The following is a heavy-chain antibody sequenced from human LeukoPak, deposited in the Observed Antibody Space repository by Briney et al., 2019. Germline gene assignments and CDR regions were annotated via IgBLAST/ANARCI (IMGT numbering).Heavy chain of an antibody. D-gene: IGHD2-15*01. CDR2: IEFSGNT. J-gene: IGHJ5*02. Sequence: SETLSLTCSVSRATINSRAYSWGCLRQSPEKGLEWVGSIEFSGNTYYNPSVQSRVAISLDTSKNHFSLNLNSVTAADTAVYYCAGQQCNGGSCYSRAIWFDPWGQGTLVSVSS. CDR3: AGQQCNGGSCYSRAIWFDP. V-gene: IGHV4-39*01. CDR1: RATINSRAYS.